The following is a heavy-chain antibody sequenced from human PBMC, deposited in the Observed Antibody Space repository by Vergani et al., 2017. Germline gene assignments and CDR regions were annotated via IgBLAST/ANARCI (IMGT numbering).Heavy chain of an antibody. J-gene: IGHJ6*02. CDR1: GGTFSSYT. V-gene: IGHV1-69*08. Sequence: QVQLVQSGAEVKKPGSSVKVSCKASGGTFSSYTISWVRQAPGQGLEWMGRIIPILGIANYAQKFQGRVTITADKSTSTAYMELSSLRSEDTAVYYCAREGDVDTAMVTGYYYVMDVWGQGTTVTVSS. CDR2: IIPILGIA. CDR3: AREGDVDTAMVTGYYYVMDV. D-gene: IGHD5-18*01.